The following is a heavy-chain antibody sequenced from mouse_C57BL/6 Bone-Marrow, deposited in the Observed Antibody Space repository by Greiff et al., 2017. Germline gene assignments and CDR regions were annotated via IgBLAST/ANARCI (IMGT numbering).Heavy chain of an antibody. CDR1: GYTFTSYW. V-gene: IGHV1-64*01. CDR3: ARRGMVKKWYFDV. CDR2: IHPNSGST. J-gene: IGHJ1*03. Sequence: QVQLQQSGAELVKPGASVKLSCKASGYTFTSYWMHWVKQRPGQGLEWIGMIHPNSGSTNYNEKFKSKATLTVDKSSSTAYMQLSSLTSEDSAVYYCARRGMVKKWYFDVWGTGTTVTVSS. D-gene: IGHD2-3*01.